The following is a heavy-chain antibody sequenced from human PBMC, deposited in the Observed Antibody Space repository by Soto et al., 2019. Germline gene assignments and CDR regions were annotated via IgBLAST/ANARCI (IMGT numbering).Heavy chain of an antibody. J-gene: IGHJ6*03. Sequence: GGSLRLSCAASGFTFSSYWMSWVRQAPGKGLEWVANIKQDGSEKYYVDSVKGRFTISRDNAKNTLYLQMNSLRAEDTAVYYCARDGRAPGYYYYYYMDVWGKGTTVTVSS. V-gene: IGHV3-7*04. CDR3: ARDGRAPGYYYYYYMDV. CDR1: GFTFSSYW. CDR2: IKQDGSEK.